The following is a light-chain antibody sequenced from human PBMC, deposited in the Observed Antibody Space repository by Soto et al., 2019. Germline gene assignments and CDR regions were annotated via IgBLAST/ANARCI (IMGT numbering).Light chain of an antibody. CDR1: QSISSW. CDR2: DAS. V-gene: IGKV1-5*01. J-gene: IGKJ1*01. CDR3: QQYNSDSRT. Sequence: DIEMTQSPSTLSASVGDRVTITCRASQSISSWLAWYQQKPGKAPKLLIYDASSLESGVPSRFTGSASGTAFTLTISSLQPDDFPTYYCQQYNSDSRTFGQGTKVDI.